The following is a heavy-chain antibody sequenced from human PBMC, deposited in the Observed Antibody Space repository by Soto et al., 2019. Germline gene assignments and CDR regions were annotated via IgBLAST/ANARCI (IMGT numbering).Heavy chain of an antibody. D-gene: IGHD1-26*01. CDR1: GGSINSSGYY. J-gene: IGHJ4*02. CDR3: ARGGNYDYFDY. CDR2: IYYTGST. Sequence: SETLSLTCTVSGGSINSSGYYWGWIRQPPGKGLEWIATIYYTGSTYYKPSLKSRITISVDTSKKQFYLKLNSVAAADTVVYYCARGGNYDYFDYWGRGTLVTVSS. V-gene: IGHV4-39*01.